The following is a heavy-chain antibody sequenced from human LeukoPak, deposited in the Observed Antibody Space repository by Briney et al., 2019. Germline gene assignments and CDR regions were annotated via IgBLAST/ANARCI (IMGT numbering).Heavy chain of an antibody. CDR3: GRHLDYYDSMDV. Sequence: NPSETLSLTCTVSGGSISSYYWSWIRQPAGKGLEWIGRIYTSGSTNYNPSLKSRVTMSLDATKNQFSLKLSSVTAADTAVYYCGRHLDYYDSMDVWGKATTVTDSS. J-gene: IGHJ6*03. V-gene: IGHV4-4*07. CDR2: IYTSGST. CDR1: GGSISSYY.